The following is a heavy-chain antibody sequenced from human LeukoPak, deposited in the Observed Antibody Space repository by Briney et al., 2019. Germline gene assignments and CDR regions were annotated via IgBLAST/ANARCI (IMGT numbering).Heavy chain of an antibody. Sequence: ASVKVSCKVSGYTVTELSMHWVRQAPGKGLEWMGGFDPEDGETIYAQKFQGRVTMTEDTSTDTAYMELSSLRSEDTAVYYCATCNPYYYGSRNLKELDYWGQGTLVTVSS. J-gene: IGHJ4*02. D-gene: IGHD3-10*01. V-gene: IGHV1-24*01. CDR3: ATCNPYYYGSRNLKELDY. CDR1: GYTVTELS. CDR2: FDPEDGET.